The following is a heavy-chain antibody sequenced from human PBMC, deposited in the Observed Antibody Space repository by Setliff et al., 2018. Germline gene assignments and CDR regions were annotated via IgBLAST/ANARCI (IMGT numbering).Heavy chain of an antibody. J-gene: IGHJ5*02. D-gene: IGHD2-15*01. CDR1: GYSISSGYY. V-gene: IGHV4-38-2*01. CDR2: IYHSGST. CDR3: ARLYIVVVVAATPAWFDP. Sequence: PSETLSLTCAVSGYSISSGYYWGWIWQPPGKGLEWIGSIYHSGSTYYNPSLKSRVTISVDTSKNQFSLKLSSVTAADTAVYYCARLYIVVVVAATPAWFDPWGQGTLVTVS.